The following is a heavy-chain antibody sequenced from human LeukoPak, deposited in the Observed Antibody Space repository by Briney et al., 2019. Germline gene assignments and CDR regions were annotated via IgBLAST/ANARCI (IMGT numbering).Heavy chain of an antibody. Sequence: ASVTVSCKASGYTFTGYYMHWVRQAPGQGLEWMGWINPNSGGTNYAQKFQGRVTMTRDTSISTAYMELSRLRSDGTAVYYCARDRKGIAVAGTGYWGQGTLVAVSS. CDR3: ARDRKGIAVAGTGY. V-gene: IGHV1-2*02. D-gene: IGHD6-19*01. CDR1: GYTFTGYY. J-gene: IGHJ4*02. CDR2: INPNSGGT.